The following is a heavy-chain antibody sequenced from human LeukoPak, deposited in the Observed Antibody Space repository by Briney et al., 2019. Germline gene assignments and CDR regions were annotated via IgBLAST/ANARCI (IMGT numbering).Heavy chain of an antibody. Sequence: SETLSLNCTVSGGPISSYYWSWVRQPPGKGLVWVGYIYYSGSTNYNPSLKSRVTISVDTSKNQFSLKLSSVTAADTAVYYCAREQRYSYGFTEFDYWGQGTLVTVSS. V-gene: IGHV4-59*01. CDR2: IYYSGST. D-gene: IGHD5-18*01. CDR3: AREQRYSYGFTEFDY. CDR1: GGPISSYY. J-gene: IGHJ4*02.